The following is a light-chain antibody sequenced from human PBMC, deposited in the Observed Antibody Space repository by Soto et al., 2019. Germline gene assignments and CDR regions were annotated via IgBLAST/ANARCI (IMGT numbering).Light chain of an antibody. J-gene: IGLJ3*02. Sequence: QSVLTQPPSASGTPGQRVAISCSGSSSNLGSNYVYWYQQLPGAAPKLLIYRHNQRPSGVPDRFSGSRSGTSASLAISGLRSEDEADYYCAAWDDSLSVNWVFGGGTKLTVL. V-gene: IGLV1-47*01. CDR3: AAWDDSLSVNWV. CDR2: RHN. CDR1: SSNLGSNY.